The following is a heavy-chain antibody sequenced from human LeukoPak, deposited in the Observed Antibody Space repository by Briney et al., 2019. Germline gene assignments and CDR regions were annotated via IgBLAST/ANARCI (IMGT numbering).Heavy chain of an antibody. CDR1: GASVSSASY. J-gene: IGHJ5*02. CDR3: ARSRAFNSGAFDP. Sequence: SETLSLTCTVSGASVSSASYWTWIRQPPGKGVEWIAHIYNGVNTNYNPSLKSRVTISVDTSKNQFSLRLNSVTAADTAVYYCARSRAFNSGAFDPWGQGSMVTVSS. CDR2: IYNGVNT. V-gene: IGHV4-61*01. D-gene: IGHD1-26*01.